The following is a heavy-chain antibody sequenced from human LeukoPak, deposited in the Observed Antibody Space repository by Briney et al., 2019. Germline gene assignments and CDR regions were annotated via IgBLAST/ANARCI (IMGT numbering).Heavy chain of an antibody. J-gene: IGHJ4*02. V-gene: IGHV1-2*02. Sequence: ASVKVSCKASGYTFTGYYMHWVRQAPGQGLEWMGWINPNSGGTNYAQKFQGRVTMTRDTSISTAYMELSRLRSDDTAVYYCARVPEYPGGYYFDYWGQGTLVTVSS. CDR3: ARVPEYPGGYYFDY. D-gene: IGHD6-6*01. CDR1: GYTFTGYY. CDR2: INPNSGGT.